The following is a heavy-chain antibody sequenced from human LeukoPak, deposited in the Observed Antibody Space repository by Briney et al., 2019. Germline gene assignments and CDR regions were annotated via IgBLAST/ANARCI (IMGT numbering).Heavy chain of an antibody. Sequence: GGSLRLSCAASGFILSSYSMNWVRQAPGKGLEWVANIKQDGSEKYYVDSVKGRFTISRDNAKNSLYLQMNSLRAEDTAVYYCAREGLGKSPRTIVPAAPIDYWGQGTLVTVSS. CDR2: IKQDGSEK. D-gene: IGHD2-2*01. V-gene: IGHV3-7*01. J-gene: IGHJ4*02. CDR1: GFILSSYS. CDR3: AREGLGKSPRTIVPAAPIDY.